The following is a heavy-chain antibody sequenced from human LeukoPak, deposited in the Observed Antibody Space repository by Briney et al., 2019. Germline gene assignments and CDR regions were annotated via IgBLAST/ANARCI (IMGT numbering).Heavy chain of an antibody. Sequence: SETPSLTCTVSGGSISSYYWSWIRQPPGKGLEWIGYIYYSGSTNYNPSLKSRVTISVDTSKNQFSLKLSSVTAADTAVYYCARSHYGDYGDYWGQGTLVTVSS. CDR2: IYYSGST. D-gene: IGHD4-17*01. CDR1: GGSISSYY. V-gene: IGHV4-59*01. CDR3: ARSHYGDYGDY. J-gene: IGHJ4*02.